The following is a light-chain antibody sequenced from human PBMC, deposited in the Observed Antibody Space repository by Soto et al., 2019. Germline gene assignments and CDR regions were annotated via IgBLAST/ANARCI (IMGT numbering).Light chain of an antibody. J-gene: IGKJ4*01. CDR3: QQCRNWPLT. CDR1: QNVYNN. Sequence: EIVMTQSPATLSVSPGEGATLSCKASQNVYNNLAWYQQRPGQPPRLLIYDASTRATGISVRFSGSVYGTEFTLTISSLQSEDFAVYFCQQCRNWPLTFGGGTKVEIK. CDR2: DAS. V-gene: IGKV3-15*01.